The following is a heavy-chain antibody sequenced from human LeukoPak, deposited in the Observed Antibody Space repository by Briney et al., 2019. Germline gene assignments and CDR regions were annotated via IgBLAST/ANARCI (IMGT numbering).Heavy chain of an antibody. CDR3: ARNKLTTGYSSSPWYFDL. J-gene: IGHJ2*01. CDR1: GFTFSDYY. V-gene: IGHV3-11*04. CDR2: ISSSSSTI. D-gene: IGHD6-13*01. Sequence: GGSLRLSCAASGFTFSDYYMSWIRQAPGKGLEWVSYISSSSSTIYYADSVKGRFTISRDNAKNSLYLQMNSLRAEDTAVYYCARNKLTTGYSSSPWYFDLWGRGTLVTVSS.